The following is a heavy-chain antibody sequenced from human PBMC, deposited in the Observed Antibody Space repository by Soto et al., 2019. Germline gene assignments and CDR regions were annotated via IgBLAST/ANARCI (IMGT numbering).Heavy chain of an antibody. J-gene: IGHJ4*02. Sequence: HPGGSLRLSCAASGFTFSSYGMHWVRQAPGKGLEWVAVISYDGSNKYYADSVKGRFTISRDNSKNTLYLQMNSLRAEDTAVYYCAKSYCSGGSCTGYWGQGTLVTVSS. V-gene: IGHV3-30*18. D-gene: IGHD2-15*01. CDR2: ISYDGSNK. CDR1: GFTFSSYG. CDR3: AKSYCSGGSCTGY.